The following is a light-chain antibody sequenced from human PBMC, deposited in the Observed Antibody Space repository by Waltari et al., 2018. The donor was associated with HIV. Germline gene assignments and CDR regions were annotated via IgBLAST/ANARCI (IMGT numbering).Light chain of an antibody. V-gene: IGLV1-40*01. CDR1: NSNIGTHED. CDR2: NTN. Sequence: QSVLTQPPSVSGAPGQWVTLSCTGGNSNIGTHEDHWYQQLPGKAPQLLIYNTNNRPAVVPARFSGSKSGTSASLAITGLQAEDEADYYCQSSDSTLSGSVFGGGTKLTVL. CDR3: QSSDSTLSGSV. J-gene: IGLJ2*01.